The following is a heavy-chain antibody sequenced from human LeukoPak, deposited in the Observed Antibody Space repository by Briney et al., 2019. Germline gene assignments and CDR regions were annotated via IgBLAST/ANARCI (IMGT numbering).Heavy chain of an antibody. J-gene: IGHJ6*03. CDR3: ARGPAYYYYYYMDV. Sequence: ASVKVSCKASGYSFTSQYMHWVRQAPGQGLEWMGWINPNSGGTDSAQKFQGRVTMTRDTSISTAYMELSRLRSDDTAVYYCARGPAYYYYYYMDVWGKGTTVTVSS. V-gene: IGHV1-2*02. CDR2: INPNSGGT. CDR1: GYSFTSQY.